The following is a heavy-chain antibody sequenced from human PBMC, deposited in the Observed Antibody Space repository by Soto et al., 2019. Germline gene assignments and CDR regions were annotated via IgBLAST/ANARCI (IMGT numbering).Heavy chain of an antibody. J-gene: IGHJ4*02. D-gene: IGHD3-9*01. V-gene: IGHV4-38-2*01. CDR1: GYSISSGYY. CDR3: ARSPRNHYDILTGYHPSGYYFDY. CDR2: IYHSGST. Sequence: SETLSLTCAVSGYSISSGYYWGRIRQPPGKGLEWIGSIYHSGSTYYNPSLKSRVTISVDTSKNQFSLKLSSVTAADTAVYYCARSPRNHYDILTGYHPSGYYFDYWGQGTLVTVSS.